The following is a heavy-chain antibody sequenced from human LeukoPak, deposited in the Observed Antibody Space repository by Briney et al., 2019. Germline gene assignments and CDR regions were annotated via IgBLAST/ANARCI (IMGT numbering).Heavy chain of an antibody. CDR3: ARGYGSGSYYPY. CDR1: GGPFSDYY. Sequence: SETLSLTCAVYGGPFSDYYWSWIRQPPGKGLEWIGEINHGGSTNYNPSLKSRVTISLDTSKNQFSLKLSSVTAADTAVYYCARGYGSGSYYPYWGQGTLVAVSS. V-gene: IGHV4-34*01. CDR2: INHGGST. D-gene: IGHD3-10*01. J-gene: IGHJ4*02.